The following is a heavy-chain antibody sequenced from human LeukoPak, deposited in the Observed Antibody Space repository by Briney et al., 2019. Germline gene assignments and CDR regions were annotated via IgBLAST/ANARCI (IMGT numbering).Heavy chain of an antibody. CDR2: ISSSGSTI. D-gene: IGHD3-10*01. Sequence: GGSLRLSCAASGFTFSSYEMNWVRQAPGKGLEWVSYISSSGSTIYYADSVKGRFTISRDNAKNSLYLQMNSLRAEDTAVYYCAQWGYYYGSGRQNWGQGTLVTVSS. CDR3: AQWGYYYGSGRQN. J-gene: IGHJ4*02. V-gene: IGHV3-48*03. CDR1: GFTFSSYE.